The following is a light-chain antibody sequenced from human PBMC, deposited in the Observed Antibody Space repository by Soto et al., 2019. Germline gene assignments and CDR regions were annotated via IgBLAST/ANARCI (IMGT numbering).Light chain of an antibody. CDR2: DVE. Sequence: QSALTRPASVSGSPGQSIAISCTGTSNDVGAYHFVSWFQQHPGKAPKLIIYDVENRPSGVSARFSASKSGNTASLTISGLQAEDEADYYCSSYVTDDTYVFGSGTKLTVL. V-gene: IGLV2-14*03. CDR3: SSYVTDDTYV. J-gene: IGLJ1*01. CDR1: SNDVGAYHF.